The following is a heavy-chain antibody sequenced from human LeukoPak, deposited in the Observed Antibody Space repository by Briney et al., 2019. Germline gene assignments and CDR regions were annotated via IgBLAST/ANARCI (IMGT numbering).Heavy chain of an antibody. J-gene: IGHJ6*02. CDR1: GFTVSSNY. CDR3: ARRGVTMVRGVIIPGYYYYGMDV. V-gene: IGHV3-66*04. D-gene: IGHD3-10*01. CDR2: IYSGGST. Sequence: GGSLRLSCAASGFTVSSNYMSWVRQAPGKGLEWVSVIYSGGSTYYADSVKGRFTISRDNSKNTLYLQMNSLRAEDTAVYYCARRGVTMVRGVIIPGYYYYGMDVWGQGTTVTVSS.